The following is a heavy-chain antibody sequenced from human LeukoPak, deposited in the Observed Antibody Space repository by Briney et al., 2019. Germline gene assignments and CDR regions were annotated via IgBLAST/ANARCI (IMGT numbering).Heavy chain of an antibody. V-gene: IGHV7-4-1*02. CDR3: ARTMTVAAAGMGLNY. CDR2: INTNTGNP. Sequence: GASVKVSCKASGYTFTSYAMNWVRQAPGQGLEWMGWINTNTGNPTYAQGFTGRFVFSLDTSVSTAYLQISSLKAEDTAEYYCARTMTVAAAGMGLNYWGQGTLVTVSS. J-gene: IGHJ4*02. CDR1: GYTFTSYA. D-gene: IGHD6-13*01.